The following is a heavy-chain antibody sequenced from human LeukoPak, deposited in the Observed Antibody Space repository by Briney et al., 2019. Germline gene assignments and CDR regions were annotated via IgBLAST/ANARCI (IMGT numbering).Heavy chain of an antibody. Sequence: SETLSLTCAVYGGSFSGYYWSWIRQPPGKGLEWIGEINHSGSTNYNPSLKSRVTISVDTSKNQFSLKLSSVTAADTAVYYCARGWLRYYFDYWGQGTLVTVSS. CDR1: GGSFSGYY. J-gene: IGHJ4*02. D-gene: IGHD5-12*01. CDR2: INHSGST. V-gene: IGHV4-34*01. CDR3: ARGWLRYYFDY.